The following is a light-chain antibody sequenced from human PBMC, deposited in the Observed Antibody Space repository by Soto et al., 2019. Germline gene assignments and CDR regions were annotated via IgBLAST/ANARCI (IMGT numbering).Light chain of an antibody. Sequence: NFMLTHPHSVSESPGKTVTISCTRSGGSIASNHVQWYQQRPGSAPPTVIYTNDQRPSGVPDRFSGSIDSSSNSASLTISGLKTEDEADFYCQSYDSFSVVFGGGTKLTVL. CDR1: GGSIASNH. CDR3: QSYDSFSVV. J-gene: IGLJ2*01. CDR2: TND. V-gene: IGLV6-57*04.